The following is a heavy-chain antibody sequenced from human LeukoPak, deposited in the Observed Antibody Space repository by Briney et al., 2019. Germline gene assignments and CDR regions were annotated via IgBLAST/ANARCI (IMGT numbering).Heavy chain of an antibody. CDR1: GASITRYY. CDR2: LYTNGTV. V-gene: IGHV4-4*07. Sequence: PSETLSLTCSVSGASITRYYWTWIRQPVGKGLEWFGRLYTNGTVNYNPSLRSRVTMSRDTSRNQFSLKLSSVTAADTAVYYCARLNPRIVGTFDYWGQGTLVTVSS. J-gene: IGHJ4*02. CDR3: ARLNPRIVGTFDY. D-gene: IGHD1-26*01.